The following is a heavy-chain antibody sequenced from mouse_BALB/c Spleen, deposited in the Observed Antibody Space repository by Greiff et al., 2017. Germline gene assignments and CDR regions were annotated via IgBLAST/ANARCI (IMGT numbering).Heavy chain of an antibody. V-gene: IGHV2-9*02. Sequence: QVQLKESGPGLVAPSQSLSITCTVSGFSLTSYGVHWVRQPPGKGLEWLGVIWAGGSTNYNSALMSRLSISKDNSKSQVFLKMNSLQTDDTAMYYCARDLDYYGSIYAMDYWGQGTSVTVSS. CDR2: IWAGGST. CDR1: GFSLTSYG. CDR3: ARDLDYYGSIYAMDY. D-gene: IGHD1-1*01. J-gene: IGHJ4*01.